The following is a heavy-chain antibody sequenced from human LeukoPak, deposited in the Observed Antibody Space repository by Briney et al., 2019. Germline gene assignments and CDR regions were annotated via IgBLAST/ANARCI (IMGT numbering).Heavy chain of an antibody. CDR3: ARACSSTSCYLLTYYYGMDV. J-gene: IGHJ6*02. D-gene: IGHD2-2*01. CDR1: GGSFSGYY. V-gene: IGHV4-34*01. CDR2: INHSGRT. Sequence: PSETLSLTCAVYGGSFSGYYWSWIRQPPGKGLEWVGEINHSGRTNYNPSLKSRVTISVDTSKNQFSLKLSSVTAADTAVYYCARACSSTSCYLLTYYYGMDVWGQGTTVTVSS.